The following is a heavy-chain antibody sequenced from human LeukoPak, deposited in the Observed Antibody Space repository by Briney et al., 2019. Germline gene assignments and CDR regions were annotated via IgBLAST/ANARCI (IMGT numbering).Heavy chain of an antibody. Sequence: SETLSLTCTVSGGSISTSTYYWGWIRQPPGKGLEWIGTIYYSGSTYYNPSLKSRVTISVDTSKNQFSLKLSSVTAADTAVYYCARHRYGSGRYYYYMDVWGKGTTVTISS. J-gene: IGHJ6*03. CDR3: ARHRYGSGRYYYYMDV. CDR1: GGSISTSTYY. CDR2: IYYSGST. V-gene: IGHV4-39*01. D-gene: IGHD3-10*01.